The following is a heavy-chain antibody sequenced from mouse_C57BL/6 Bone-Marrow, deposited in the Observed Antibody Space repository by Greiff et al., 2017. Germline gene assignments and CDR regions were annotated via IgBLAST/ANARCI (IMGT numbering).Heavy chain of an antibody. J-gene: IGHJ3*01. V-gene: IGHV1-54*01. CDR2: INPGSGGT. D-gene: IGHD1-1*01. Sequence: QVQLQQSGAELVRPGTSVKVSCKASGYAFTNYLIEWVQQRPGQGLEWIGVINPGSGGTNYNEKFKGKATLTADKSSSTAYMQLSSLTSEDSAVYFCARPPYYGSSGGFAYWGQGTLVTVSA. CDR1: GYAFTNYL. CDR3: ARPPYYGSSGGFAY.